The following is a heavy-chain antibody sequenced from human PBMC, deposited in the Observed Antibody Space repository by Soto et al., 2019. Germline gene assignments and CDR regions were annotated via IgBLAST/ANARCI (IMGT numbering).Heavy chain of an antibody. D-gene: IGHD6-19*01. V-gene: IGHV3-33*01. CDR1: GFTFSSYG. J-gene: IGHJ6*02. Sequence: QVQLVESGGGVVQPGRSLRLSCAASGFTFSSYGMHWVRQAPGKGLEWVAVIWYDGSNKYYADSVKGRFTISRDNSKNTLYLQMNSLRAEDTSVYYCARVGAVARPYLYYCGMDVWGQGTTVTVSS. CDR3: ARVGAVARPYLYYCGMDV. CDR2: IWYDGSNK.